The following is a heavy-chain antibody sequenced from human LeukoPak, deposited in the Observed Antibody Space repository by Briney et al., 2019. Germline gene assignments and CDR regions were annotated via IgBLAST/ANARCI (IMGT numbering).Heavy chain of an antibody. CDR1: GGSISSYY. CDR2: IYTSGST. J-gene: IGHJ3*02. D-gene: IGHD3-22*01. V-gene: IGHV4-4*09. Sequence: SETLSLTCTVSGGSISSYYWSWIRQPPGKGLERIGYIYTSGSTNYNPSLKSRVTISVDTSKNQFSLKLSSVTAADTAVYYCARPTYYDSSGYRSGVAFDIWGQGTMVTVSS. CDR3: ARPTYYDSSGYRSGVAFDI.